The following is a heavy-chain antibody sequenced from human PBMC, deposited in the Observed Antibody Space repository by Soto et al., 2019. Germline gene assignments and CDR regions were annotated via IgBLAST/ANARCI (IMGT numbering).Heavy chain of an antibody. J-gene: IGHJ4*02. V-gene: IGHV3-23*01. CDR2: ISGSGGRT. CDR1: GFTFSSYA. CDR3: AKDRRGYDFWSGYLFDY. D-gene: IGHD3-3*01. Sequence: EVQLLESGGGLVQPGGSLRISCAASGFTFSSYAMSWVRQAPGKGLEWVSAISGSGGRTYYADSVKGRFTISRDNSKNTLYLQMNSLRAEDTALYYCAKDRRGYDFWSGYLFDYWGQGTLVTVSS.